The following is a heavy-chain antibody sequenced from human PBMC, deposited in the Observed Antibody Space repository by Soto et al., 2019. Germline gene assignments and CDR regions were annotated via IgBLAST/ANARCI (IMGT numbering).Heavy chain of an antibody. Sequence: ASVKVSCKASGYTFTSDGISWVRQAPGQGLEWMGWISAYNGNTNYAQKLQGRVTMTTDTSTSTAYMELRSLRSDDTAVYYCARGDSSSWYTDNYYYGMDVWGQGTTVTVSS. V-gene: IGHV1-18*01. CDR2: ISAYNGNT. J-gene: IGHJ6*02. CDR3: ARGDSSSWYTDNYYYGMDV. D-gene: IGHD6-13*01. CDR1: GYTFTSDG.